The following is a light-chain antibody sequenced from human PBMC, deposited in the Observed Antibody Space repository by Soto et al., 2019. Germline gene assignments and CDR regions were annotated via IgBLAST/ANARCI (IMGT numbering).Light chain of an antibody. CDR3: CSYTRSDTVV. V-gene: IGLV2-23*02. Sequence: QSVLTQPASVSGSPVQSITISCTAAGSDVGTYNLVSWYQQHTGKAPKLVIYEVTKRPSGASNRFSGSKSGNTASLTISALQAEDEADYYCCSYTRSDTVVFGGGTKVTVL. CDR1: GSDVGTYNL. CDR2: EVT. J-gene: IGLJ2*01.